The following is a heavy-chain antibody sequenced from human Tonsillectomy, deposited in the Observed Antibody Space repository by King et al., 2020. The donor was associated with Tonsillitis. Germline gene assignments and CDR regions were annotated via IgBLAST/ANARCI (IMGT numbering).Heavy chain of an antibody. CDR2: IYFSGTT. J-gene: IGHJ6*02. Sequence: VQLQESGPGLVKPSETLSLTCTVSRGSIGSYYWSWIRQPPGKGLEWIGYIYFSGTTNYNPSLKSRVTISVDTSKNQFSLNLSSVTAADTAVYYCARARAGSRTYYHYYYYGMDVWGQGTSVTVSS. CDR1: RGSIGSYY. D-gene: IGHD3-22*01. CDR3: ARARAGSRTYYHYYYYGMDV. V-gene: IGHV4-59*01.